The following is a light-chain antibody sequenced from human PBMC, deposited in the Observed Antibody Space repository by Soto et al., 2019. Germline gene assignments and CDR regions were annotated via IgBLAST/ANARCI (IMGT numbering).Light chain of an antibody. CDR3: QQYGSSLPIT. CDR1: QSVSSSS. Sequence: EIVLTQSPGTLSLSPGERATLSCRASQSVSSSSLAWYQQKPGQAPRLLIYGASSRATGIPDRFSGSGSGTDFTLIISRLEPEDFAVFFCQQYGSSLPITFGQGTRLEIK. V-gene: IGKV3-20*01. J-gene: IGKJ5*01. CDR2: GAS.